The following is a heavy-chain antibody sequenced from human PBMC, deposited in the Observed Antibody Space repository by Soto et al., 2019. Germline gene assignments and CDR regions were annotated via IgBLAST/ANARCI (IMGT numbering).Heavy chain of an antibody. CDR2: ISSSGSYI. Sequence: PEGSLRLSCAASGFTFSSYSMNWVRQAPGKGLEWVSSISSSGSYIYYAYSVKGRITIYRDNAKNSVYMQMNRLSAEDTLVYYCARDNRGGSSGVPNTTYHAYFYYCMDVWGQGTTVTVSS. V-gene: IGHV3-21*01. D-gene: IGHD2-15*01. J-gene: IGHJ6*02. CDR3: ARDNRGGSSGVPNTTYHAYFYYCMDV. CDR1: GFTFSSYS.